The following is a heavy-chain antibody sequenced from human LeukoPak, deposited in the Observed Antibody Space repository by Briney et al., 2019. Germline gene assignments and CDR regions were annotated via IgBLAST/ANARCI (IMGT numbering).Heavy chain of an antibody. D-gene: IGHD3-10*01. CDR2: IYYSGTT. V-gene: IGHV4-59*08. CDR1: GASISNYY. CDR3: ARTVSYGGHFDN. J-gene: IGHJ4*02. Sequence: SETLTLTCTVSGASISNYYCSWIRQSPGKGLEWIGYIYYSGTTNYNPSLKSRVTISVDTSKNQFSLKLTSVTAADTAVYYCARTVSYGGHFDNWGQGTLVTVSS.